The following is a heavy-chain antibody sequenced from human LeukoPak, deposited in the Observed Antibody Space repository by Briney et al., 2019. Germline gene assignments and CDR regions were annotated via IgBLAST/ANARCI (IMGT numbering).Heavy chain of an antibody. CDR1: GVSFSDYW. J-gene: IGHJ4*02. D-gene: IGHD3-3*01. CDR3: TRTDIIHEVSGGDF. V-gene: IGHV3-7*01. Sequence: GGSLRLSCAGSGVSFSDYWINWVRQAPGKGLEWLSNIKQDGSEKYYVASVRGRFTISRDNAKNSLYLQMSGLRVGETAIYYPTRTDIIHEVSGGDFSGEGTLVTVSS. CDR2: IKQDGSEK.